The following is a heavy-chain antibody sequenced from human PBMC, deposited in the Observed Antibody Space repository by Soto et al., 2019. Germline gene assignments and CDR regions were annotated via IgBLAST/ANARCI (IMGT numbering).Heavy chain of an antibody. V-gene: IGHV3-9*01. CDR3: ARTTWGYGEPLDS. J-gene: IGHJ4*02. D-gene: IGHD4-17*01. CDR2: ISWNSDST. Sequence: EVHLVESGGGVAQPGRSLRLSCATSGFTFDDYAMHWVRQAPGKGLEWVSGISWNSDSTGYAGSVKGRFTISRDNAKKSLFLQMNSLRSEDTAFYFCARTTWGYGEPLDSWGQGTLVTVSS. CDR1: GFTFDDYA.